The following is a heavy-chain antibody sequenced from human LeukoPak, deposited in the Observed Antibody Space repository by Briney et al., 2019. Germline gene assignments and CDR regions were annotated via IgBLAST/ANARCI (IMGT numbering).Heavy chain of an antibody. CDR1: GFTVSSNY. CDR2: ISGSGGST. Sequence: GGSLRLSCAASGFTVSSNYMSWVRQAPGKGLEWVSAISGSGGSTYYADSVKGRFTISRDNSKNTLYLQMNSLRAEDTAVYYCAKSPNIVGATTPIFFDYWGQGTLVTVSS. V-gene: IGHV3-23*01. D-gene: IGHD1-26*01. J-gene: IGHJ4*02. CDR3: AKSPNIVGATTPIFFDY.